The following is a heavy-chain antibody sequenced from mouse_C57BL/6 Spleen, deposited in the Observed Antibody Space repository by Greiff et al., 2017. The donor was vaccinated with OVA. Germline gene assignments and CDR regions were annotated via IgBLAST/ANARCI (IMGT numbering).Heavy chain of an antibody. J-gene: IGHJ4*01. CDR2: IWWDDDK. CDR3: ARTHYDYDGYAMDY. V-gene: IGHV8-8*01. Sequence: QVTLKESGPGILQPSQTLSLTCSFSGFSLSTFGMGVGWIRQPSGKGLEWLAHIWWDDDKYYNPALKSRLTISKDTSKNQVFLKIANVDTADTATYYCARTHYDYDGYAMDYWGQGTSVTVSS. D-gene: IGHD2-4*01. CDR1: GFSLSTFGMG.